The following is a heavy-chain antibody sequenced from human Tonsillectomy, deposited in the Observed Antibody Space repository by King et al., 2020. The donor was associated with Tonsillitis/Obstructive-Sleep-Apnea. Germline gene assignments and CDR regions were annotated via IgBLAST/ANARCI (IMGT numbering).Heavy chain of an antibody. Sequence: QLQESGPGLVKPSETLSLTCTVSGGSISSYYWSWIRQPPGKGLEWIGYIYYSGSTNYNPSLKSRVTISVDTSKNQFSLKLSSVTAADAAVYFCARTTRYASSYFYYYYMDVWGKGTTVTVSS. CDR2: IYYSGST. CDR3: ARTTRYASSYFYYYYMDV. CDR1: GGSISSYY. V-gene: IGHV4-59*01. J-gene: IGHJ6*03. D-gene: IGHD3-16*01.